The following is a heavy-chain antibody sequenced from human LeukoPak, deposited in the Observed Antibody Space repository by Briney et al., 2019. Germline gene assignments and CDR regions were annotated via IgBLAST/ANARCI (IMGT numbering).Heavy chain of an antibody. J-gene: IGHJ4*02. D-gene: IGHD3/OR15-3a*01. V-gene: IGHV3-48*03. CDR1: GISFPNYA. CDR3: ARGVPTGYYTSCYDY. Sequence: PGGSLRLSCTASGISFPNYAMTWVRQAPGKGLEWVSYISSSGTTIYYADSVKGRFTISRDNAKNSLYLQMNSLRAEDTAVYYCARGVPTGYYTSCYDYWGQGTLVTVSS. CDR2: ISSSGTTI.